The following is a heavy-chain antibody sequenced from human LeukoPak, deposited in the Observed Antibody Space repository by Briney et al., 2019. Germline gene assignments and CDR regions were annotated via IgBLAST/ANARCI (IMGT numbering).Heavy chain of an antibody. J-gene: IGHJ3*02. CDR1: GFTFSSYS. Sequence: GGSLRLSCAASGFTFSSYSMNWVRQAPGKGLEWVSYISSSSTIYYADSVKGRFTISRDNAKNSLYLQMNSLRAEDTAVYYCARDPVVPAAFDIWGQGTMVTVSS. D-gene: IGHD2-2*01. CDR3: ARDPVVPAAFDI. CDR2: ISSSSTI. V-gene: IGHV3-48*01.